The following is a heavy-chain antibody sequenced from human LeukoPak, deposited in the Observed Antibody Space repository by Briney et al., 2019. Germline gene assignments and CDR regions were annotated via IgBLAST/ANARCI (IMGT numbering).Heavy chain of an antibody. V-gene: IGHV1-18*01. CDR2: ISAYNGNT. D-gene: IGHD1-26*01. Sequence: ASVKVSCKASGYTFTSYGISWVRQAPGQGLEWMGWISAYNGNTNYAQKFQGRVTMTEDTSTDTAYMELRSLRPEDTAVYYCATADKWEPLDYWGQGTLVTVSP. J-gene: IGHJ4*02. CDR1: GYTFTSYG. CDR3: ATADKWEPLDY.